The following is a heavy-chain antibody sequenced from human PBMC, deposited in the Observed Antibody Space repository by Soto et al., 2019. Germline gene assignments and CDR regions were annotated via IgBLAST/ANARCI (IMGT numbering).Heavy chain of an antibody. CDR1: GYSISSGYY. D-gene: IGHD2-2*01. J-gene: IGHJ4*02. Sequence: SETLSLTCAVSGYSISSGYYWGWIRQPPGKGLEWIGSIYHSGSTYYHPSLKSRVTISVDTSKNQFSLKLSSVTAADTAVYYCARILGYCSSTSCYFSYFDYWGQGTLVTVSS. CDR3: ARILGYCSSTSCYFSYFDY. V-gene: IGHV4-38-2*01. CDR2: IYHSGST.